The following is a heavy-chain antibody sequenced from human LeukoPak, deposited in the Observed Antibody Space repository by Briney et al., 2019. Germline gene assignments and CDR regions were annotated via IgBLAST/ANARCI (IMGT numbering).Heavy chain of an antibody. CDR2: IYHSGST. CDR1: GFTFSSYA. CDR3: AREGLVAGKKWDFDY. Sequence: GSLRLSCAASGFTFSSYAMSWVRQAPGNGLEWIGSIYHSGSTYYNPSLKSRVTISVDTSKNQFSLKLSSVAAADTAVYYCAREGLVAGKKWDFDYWGQGTLVTVSS. D-gene: IGHD6-19*01. J-gene: IGHJ4*02. V-gene: IGHV4-38-2*02.